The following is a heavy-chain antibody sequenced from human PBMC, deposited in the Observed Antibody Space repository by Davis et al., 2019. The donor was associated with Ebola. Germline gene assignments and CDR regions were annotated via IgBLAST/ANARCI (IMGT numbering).Heavy chain of an antibody. CDR1: GYTFTSYA. J-gene: IGHJ5*02. CDR2: INAGNGNT. V-gene: IGHV1-3*01. CDR3: ARGGYCSSDSCYERGFDP. D-gene: IGHD2-2*01. Sequence: AASVKVSCKASGYTFTSYAMHWVRQAPGQRLEWMGWINAGNGNTKYSQKFQGRVTITRDTSASTAHMELSSLRSEDTAVYYCARGGYCSSDSCYERGFDPWGQGTLVTVSS.